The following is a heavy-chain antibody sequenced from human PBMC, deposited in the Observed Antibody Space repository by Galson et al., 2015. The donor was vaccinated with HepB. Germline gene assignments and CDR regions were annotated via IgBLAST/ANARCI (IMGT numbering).Heavy chain of an antibody. J-gene: IGHJ6*02. CDR2: IDPSDSYT. D-gene: IGHD3-10*01. CDR3: ARQWDYGSGSYHYGLDV. CDR1: GYSFTSYW. Sequence: QSGAEVKKPGESLRISCKGSGYSFTSYWITWVRQMPGKGLEWMGRIDPSDSYTKYSPSFQGHVTISADKSISTAYLQWSSLQASDTAMYYCARQWDYGSGSYHYGLDVWGQGTTVTVSS. V-gene: IGHV5-10-1*01.